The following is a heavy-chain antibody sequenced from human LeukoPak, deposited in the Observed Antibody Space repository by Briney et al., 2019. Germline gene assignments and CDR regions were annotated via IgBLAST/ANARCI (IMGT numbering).Heavy chain of an antibody. Sequence: SETLSLTCTVSGASVSSSHWNWVRQPPGKGLEWIGEINHRGRTNYSPSLTGRVTISVDTSMNQFSLQLRSVTAADTALYYCARGQYDSGGYHYGIRAFYFDYWGQGILVTVSS. CDR3: ARGQYDSGGYHYGIRAFYFDY. V-gene: IGHV4-34*01. D-gene: IGHD3-22*01. J-gene: IGHJ4*02. CDR2: INHRGRT. CDR1: GASVSSSH.